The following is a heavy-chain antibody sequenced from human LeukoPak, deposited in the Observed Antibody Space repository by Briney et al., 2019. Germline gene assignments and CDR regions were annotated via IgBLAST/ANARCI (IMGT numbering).Heavy chain of an antibody. J-gene: IGHJ4*02. D-gene: IGHD5-18*01. V-gene: IGHV3-7*03. Sequence: GGSLRLSCAASGFIFSKYWMSWVRQAPGKGLEWVAYIKEDGSEKYYVGSVKGRFTISRDNAKNSLYLQMNSLRAEDTAVYYCAKDADSAMVNFDYWGQGTLVTVSS. CDR3: AKDADSAMVNFDY. CDR1: GFIFSKYW. CDR2: IKEDGSEK.